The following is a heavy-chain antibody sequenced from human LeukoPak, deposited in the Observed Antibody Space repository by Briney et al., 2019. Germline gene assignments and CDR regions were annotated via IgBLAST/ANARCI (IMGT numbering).Heavy chain of an antibody. D-gene: IGHD2-2*01. V-gene: IGHV4-34*01. CDR1: GESFTDHH. CDR3: ARAFPSIASLYYFDY. J-gene: IGHJ4*02. Sequence: SETLSLTCGIYGESFTDHHLSWTRQPPGKGLEWIGEISHDEGTNYNPSLRSRVTISLDMSKNQFSLKLTSVTAADTAVYYCARAFPSIASLYYFDYWGQGTLVTVSS. CDR2: ISHDEGT.